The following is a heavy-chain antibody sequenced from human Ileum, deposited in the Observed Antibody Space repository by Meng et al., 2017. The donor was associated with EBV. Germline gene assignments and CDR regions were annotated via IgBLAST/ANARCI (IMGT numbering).Heavy chain of an antibody. J-gene: IGHJ4*02. CDR3: ARGYSSGWYYFDY. Sequence: QPHRQASCAGLVMPSETLSLTVTFAGVSIYRSSYNWGWIRQSPGKGLEWMGNIYYSGTTYYNPSLKSRVTISVDTSKNQFSLKLSSVTAADTAVYYCARGYSSGWYYFDYWGQGTLVTVSS. CDR2: IYYSGTT. CDR1: GVSIYRSSYN. D-gene: IGHD6-19*01. V-gene: IGHV4-39*01.